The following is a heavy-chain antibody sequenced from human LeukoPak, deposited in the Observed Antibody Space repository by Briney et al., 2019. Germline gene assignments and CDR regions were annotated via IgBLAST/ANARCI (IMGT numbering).Heavy chain of an antibody. J-gene: IGHJ4*02. D-gene: IGHD6-19*01. CDR3: ARARYSSGWYYFDY. Sequence: PGGSLRLSCAASGFTFGTYAMSWVRQAPGKGLEWVSGISGGGDYTYYADSVKGRFTISRDNSKNTLYLQMNSLRAEDTAVYYCARARYSSGWYYFDYWGQGTLVTVSS. CDR1: GFTFGTYA. CDR2: ISGGGDYT. V-gene: IGHV3-23*01.